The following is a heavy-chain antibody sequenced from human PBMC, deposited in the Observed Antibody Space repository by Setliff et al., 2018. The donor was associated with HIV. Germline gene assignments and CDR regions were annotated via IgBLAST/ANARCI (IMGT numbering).Heavy chain of an antibody. Sequence: ASVKVSCKASGYTFTSYGISWVRQAPGQGLEWMGWINPYNGNTNYAQKLQGRVTMTTDTSTSTAYMDLRSLRSDDTAVYYCARDDQGRVRGVGPFDPWGQGTLVTVSS. CDR1: GYTFTSYG. J-gene: IGHJ5*02. V-gene: IGHV1-18*01. D-gene: IGHD3-10*01. CDR2: INPYNGNT. CDR3: ARDDQGRVRGVGPFDP.